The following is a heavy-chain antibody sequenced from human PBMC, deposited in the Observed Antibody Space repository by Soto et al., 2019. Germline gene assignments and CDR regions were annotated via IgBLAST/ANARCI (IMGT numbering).Heavy chain of an antibody. D-gene: IGHD3-22*01. CDR2: INHSGST. Sequence: PSETLSLTCAVYGGSFSGYYWSWIRQPPGKGLEWIGEINHSGSTNYNPSLKSRVTISVDTSKNQFSLKLSSVTAADTAVYYCARGKSSGYYYYGMDVWGQGTTVTVSS. CDR3: ARGKSSGYYYYGMDV. V-gene: IGHV4-34*01. CDR1: GGSFSGYY. J-gene: IGHJ6*02.